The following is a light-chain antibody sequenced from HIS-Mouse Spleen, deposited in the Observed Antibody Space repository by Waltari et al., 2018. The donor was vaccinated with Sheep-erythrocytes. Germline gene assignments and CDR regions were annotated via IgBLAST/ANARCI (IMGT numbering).Light chain of an antibody. CDR1: KLGDKY. Sequence: SYELTQPPSVSVSPGQTASITCSGDKLGDKYACWYQQKPGHSPVLVIYQDSKRPSGIPERFSGSNSGNTAPLTISGTQAMDEADYYCQAWDSSTVVFGGGTKLTVL. CDR3: QAWDSSTVV. V-gene: IGLV3-1*01. CDR2: QDS. J-gene: IGLJ2*01.